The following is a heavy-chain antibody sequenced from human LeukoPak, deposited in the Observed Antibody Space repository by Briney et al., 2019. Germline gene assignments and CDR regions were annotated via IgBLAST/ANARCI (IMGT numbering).Heavy chain of an antibody. CDR3: ARQPVVAATPFYYMDV. CDR1: GGSISSGGYY. D-gene: IGHD2-15*01. Sequence: PSETLSLTCSVSGGSISSGGYYWNWIRQPAGKGLEWIGRIYNSGSTNYNPSLKSRVTISVDTSKNQFSLKLSSVTAADTAVYYCARQPVVAATPFYYMDVWGKGAPVTISS. J-gene: IGHJ6*03. V-gene: IGHV4-61*02. CDR2: IYNSGST.